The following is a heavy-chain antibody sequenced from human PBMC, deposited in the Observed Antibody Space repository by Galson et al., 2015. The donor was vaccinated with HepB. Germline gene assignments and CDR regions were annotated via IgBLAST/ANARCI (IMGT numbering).Heavy chain of an antibody. V-gene: IGHV1-69*04. CDR1: GGTFSNYG. Sequence: SVKVSCKASGGTFSNYGISWVRQAPGQGLEWMGRIIPILIIGNRAQKFQDRLKITADKPTATVYMELSSLTSDDTAVYYCAGDPRFANFAQSLDSWGQGTLVTVSS. J-gene: IGHJ4*02. D-gene: IGHD1-7*01. CDR2: IIPILIIG. CDR3: AGDPRFANFAQSLDS.